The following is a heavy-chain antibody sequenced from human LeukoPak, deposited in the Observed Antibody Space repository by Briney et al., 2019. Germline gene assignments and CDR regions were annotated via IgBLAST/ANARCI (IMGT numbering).Heavy chain of an antibody. V-gene: IGHV4-59*08. D-gene: IGHD6-19*01. CDR2: IYYSGST. J-gene: IGHJ6*02. Sequence: SETLSITCTVSGGSISSYYWSWIRQPPGKGLEWIGYIYYSGSTNYNPSLKSRVTISVDTSKNQFSLKLSSVTAADTAVYYCARSSGWSYGMDVWGQGTTVTVSS. CDR1: GGSISSYY. CDR3: ARSSGWSYGMDV.